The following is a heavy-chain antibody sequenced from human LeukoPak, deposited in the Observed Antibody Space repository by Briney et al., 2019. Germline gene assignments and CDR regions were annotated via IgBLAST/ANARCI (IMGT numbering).Heavy chain of an antibody. Sequence: GGSLRLSCAASGFTFSSYAMSWVRRAPGKGLEWVSAISGSGGSTYYADSVKGRFTISRDNSKNTLYLQMNSLRAEDTAVYYCAKQWVGGGWFDPWGQGTLVTVSS. J-gene: IGHJ5*02. CDR2: ISGSGGST. V-gene: IGHV3-23*01. CDR1: GFTFSSYA. CDR3: AKQWVGGGWFDP. D-gene: IGHD1-26*01.